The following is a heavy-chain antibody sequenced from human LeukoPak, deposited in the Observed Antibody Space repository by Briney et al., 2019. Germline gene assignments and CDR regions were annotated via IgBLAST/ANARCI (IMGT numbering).Heavy chain of an antibody. V-gene: IGHV3-53*01. CDR3: AKNAATVTKGYYYYYMDV. Sequence: GGSLRLSCAASGFTVSSSYMSWVRQAPGKGLEWVSLIYSGGSTYYAASVKGRFTISRDNSKNTLYLQMNSLRAEDTAVYYCAKNAATVTKGYYYYYMDVWGKGTTVTVSS. D-gene: IGHD4-11*01. CDR1: GFTVSSSY. J-gene: IGHJ6*03. CDR2: IYSGGST.